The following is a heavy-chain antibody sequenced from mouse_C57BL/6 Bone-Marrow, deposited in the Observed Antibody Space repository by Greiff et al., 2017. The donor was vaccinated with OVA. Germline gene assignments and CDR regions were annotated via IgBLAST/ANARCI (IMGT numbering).Heavy chain of an antibody. V-gene: IGHV1-72*01. D-gene: IGHD1-1*01. Sequence: QVQLQQPGAELVKPGASVKLSCKASGYTFTSYWMHWVKQRPGRGLEWIGRIDPNSGGTKYNEKFKSKATLTVDKSSSTAYMQLSSLTSEDSAVYYCAKGYGSSYVVYYAMDYWGQGTSVTVSS. CDR2: IDPNSGGT. CDR3: AKGYGSSYVVYYAMDY. J-gene: IGHJ4*01. CDR1: GYTFTSYW.